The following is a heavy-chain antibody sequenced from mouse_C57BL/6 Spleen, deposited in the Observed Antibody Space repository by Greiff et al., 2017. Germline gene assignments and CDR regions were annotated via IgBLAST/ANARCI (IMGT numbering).Heavy chain of an antibody. J-gene: IGHJ1*03. CDR2: IDPSDSYT. CDR3: AKSYYGKGGHYWYFDV. Sequence: QVQLQQPGAELVKPGASVKLSCKASGYTFTSYWMQWVKQRPGQGLEWIGEIDPSDSYTNYKQKFKGKATLTVNPSSSPAYIPLSSLTSEDSAVYYCAKSYYGKGGHYWYFDVWGTGTTVTVSS. CDR1: GYTFTSYW. V-gene: IGHV1-50*01. D-gene: IGHD2-10*01.